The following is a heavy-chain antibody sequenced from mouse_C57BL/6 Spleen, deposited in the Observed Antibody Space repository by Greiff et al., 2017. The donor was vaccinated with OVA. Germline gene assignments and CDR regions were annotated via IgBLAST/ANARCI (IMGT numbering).Heavy chain of an antibody. CDR3: ARQGCAY. V-gene: IGHV1-26*01. CDR1: GYTFTDYY. CDR2: INPNNGGT. J-gene: IGHJ3*01. Sequence: VQLQQSGPELVKPGASVKISCKASGYTFTDYYMNWVKQSHGKSLEWIGDINPNNGGTSYNQKFKGKATLTVDKSSSTAYMELRSLTSEDSAVYYCARQGCAYGGQGTLVTVSA.